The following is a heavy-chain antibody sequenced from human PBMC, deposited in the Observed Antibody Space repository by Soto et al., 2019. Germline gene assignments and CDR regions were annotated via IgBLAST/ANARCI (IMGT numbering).Heavy chain of an antibody. D-gene: IGHD3-22*01. CDR2: VSWDGKVK. CDR3: AKEDRNDNWYFDF. V-gene: IGHV3-30*18. CDR1: GFTFTTYS. J-gene: IGHJ2*01. Sequence: QVQLAESGGGVVQPGRSLRLSCVASGFTFTTYSIHWLRQAPGKGLEWVSVVSWDGKVKYYADSVKGRFTASRDNFKNTAFLEMNSLTTEDASVYYCAKEDRNDNWYFDFWGRGTRVTVSS.